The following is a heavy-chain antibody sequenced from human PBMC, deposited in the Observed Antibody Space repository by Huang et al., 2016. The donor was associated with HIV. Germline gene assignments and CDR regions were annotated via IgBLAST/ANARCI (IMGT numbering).Heavy chain of an antibody. CDR3: ATMMGYCSCVSCPGKGFDY. J-gene: IGHJ4*02. V-gene: IGHV3-21*01. CDR1: EFTFSTYT. CDR2: ISSSTDDV. Sequence: EVHLVESGGGLVKPGGSLRLSCVASEFTFSTYTLNWVRQAPGGLLEWVSSISSSTDDVHYADSVKGRFTISRDNAKRSLYLQMNSLRAEDTALYYCATMMGYCSCVSCPGKGFDYWGRGTLVTVSP. D-gene: IGHD2-15*01.